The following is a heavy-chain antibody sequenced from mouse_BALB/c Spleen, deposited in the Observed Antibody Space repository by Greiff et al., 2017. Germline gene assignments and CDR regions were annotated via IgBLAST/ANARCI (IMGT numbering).Heavy chain of an antibody. Sequence: QVQLQQPGAELVKPGTSVKLSCKASGYNFTSYWINWVKLRPGQGLEWIGDIYPGSGSTNYNEKFKSKATLTVDTSSSTAYMQLSSLASEDSALYYCARGDYGYPYFDYWGQGTTLTGSS. V-gene: IGHV1-55*01. CDR3: ARGDYGYPYFDY. CDR2: IYPGSGST. CDR1: GYNFTSYW. D-gene: IGHD1-2*01. J-gene: IGHJ2*01.